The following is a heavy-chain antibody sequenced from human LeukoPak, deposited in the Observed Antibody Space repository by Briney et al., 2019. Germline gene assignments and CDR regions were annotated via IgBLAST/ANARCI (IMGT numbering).Heavy chain of an antibody. J-gene: IGHJ4*02. V-gene: IGHV3-23*01. CDR1: GFTFSHYA. Sequence: PGGSLRLSCEVSGFTFSHYAMTWVRQAPGKGLDWVSSISSSGGATYYADSVKGRFTISRDDSKNTLYLQMNSLKAEDTAVYYCAKGSSPRAADELDYWGQGTLVTVSS. D-gene: IGHD6-13*01. CDR2: ISSSGGAT. CDR3: AKGSSPRAADELDY.